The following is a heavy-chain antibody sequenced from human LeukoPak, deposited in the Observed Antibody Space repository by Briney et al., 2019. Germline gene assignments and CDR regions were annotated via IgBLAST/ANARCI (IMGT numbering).Heavy chain of an antibody. CDR2: ISGSGGST. CDR1: GFTFSSYA. J-gene: IGHJ4*02. V-gene: IGHV3-23*01. CDR3: AKEGGPYYYGSGSYSAYDY. Sequence: GGSLRLSCAASGFTFSSYAMSWVRQAPGKGLEWVSAISGSGGSTYYADSVKGRLTISRDNSKNTLYLQMNSLRAEDTAVYYCAKEGGPYYYGSGSYSAYDYWGQGTLVTVSS. D-gene: IGHD3-10*01.